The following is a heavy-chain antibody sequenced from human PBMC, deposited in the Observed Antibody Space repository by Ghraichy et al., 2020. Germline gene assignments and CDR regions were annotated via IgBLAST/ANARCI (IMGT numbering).Heavy chain of an antibody. CDR3: TTDVARGYSGYDYNVDY. CDR1: GFTFSNAW. CDR2: IKSKTDGGTT. V-gene: IGHV3-15*01. D-gene: IGHD5-12*01. J-gene: IGHJ4*02. Sequence: GGSLRLSCAASGFTFSNAWMSWVRQAPGKGLEWVGRIKSKTDGGTTDYAAPVKGRFTISRDDSKNTLYLQMNSLKTEDTAVYYCTTDVARGYSGYDYNVDYWGQGTMVTVSS.